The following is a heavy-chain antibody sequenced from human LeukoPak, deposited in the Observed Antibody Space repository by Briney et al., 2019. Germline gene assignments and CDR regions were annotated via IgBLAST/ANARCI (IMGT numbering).Heavy chain of an antibody. CDR2: ISSSGTII. Sequence: GGSLRLSCAASGFIFSSYEMNWVRQAPGKGLEWVSYISSSGTIIYYADSVKGRFTISRDNAKNSLYLQMNSLRGEDTGVYYCARDWYGDFYFDLWGQGTRVTVSS. CDR1: GFIFSSYE. J-gene: IGHJ4*02. D-gene: IGHD4-17*01. V-gene: IGHV3-48*03. CDR3: ARDWYGDFYFDL.